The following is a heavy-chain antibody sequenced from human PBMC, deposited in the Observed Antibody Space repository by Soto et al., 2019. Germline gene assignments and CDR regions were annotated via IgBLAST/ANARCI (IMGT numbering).Heavy chain of an antibody. V-gene: IGHV3-30*18. Sequence: QVQLVESGGGVVQPGRSLRLSCAASGFTFSSYGMHWVRQAPGKGLEWVAVISYDGSNKYYADSVKGRFTISRDNSKNTLYLQINILRAEDTAVYYCAKGHASGWYGNYWGQGTLVTVS. CDR1: GFTFSSYG. J-gene: IGHJ4*02. D-gene: IGHD6-19*01. CDR2: ISYDGSNK. CDR3: AKGHASGWYGNY.